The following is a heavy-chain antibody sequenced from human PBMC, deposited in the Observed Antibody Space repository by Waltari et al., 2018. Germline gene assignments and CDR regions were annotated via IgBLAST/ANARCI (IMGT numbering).Heavy chain of an antibody. J-gene: IGHJ4*02. CDR1: AFPFAYYW. Sequence: EVQLVESGGGLVQPGGSLRLCCAASAFPFAYYWVTWVRQAPGKGLEWVANIKEDGSEKYYVDSVKGRFTISRDNAKNSLYLQMSSLRVEDTAVYYCATQSWSNFEYWGQGTLVTVSS. CDR3: ATQSWSNFEY. CDR2: IKEDGSEK. V-gene: IGHV3-7*01. D-gene: IGHD3-3*01.